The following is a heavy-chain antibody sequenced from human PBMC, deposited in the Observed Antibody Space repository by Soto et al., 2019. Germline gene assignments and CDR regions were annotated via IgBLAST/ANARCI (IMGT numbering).Heavy chain of an antibody. CDR1: GFTFSNAW. D-gene: IGHD6-19*01. CDR3: AVAVAGPTAIGY. V-gene: IGHV3-15*05. J-gene: IGHJ4*02. CDR2: IKRKTDGGTT. Sequence: GGSLRLSCAASGFTFSNAWMSWVRQAPGKGLEWVGRIKRKTDGGTTDYAAPVKGGFTISRDNAKNTLYLQMNSLRAEDTAVYYCAVAVAGPTAIGYWGQGTRVTVSS.